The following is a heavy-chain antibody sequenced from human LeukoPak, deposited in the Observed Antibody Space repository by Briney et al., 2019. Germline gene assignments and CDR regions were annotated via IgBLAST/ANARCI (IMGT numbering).Heavy chain of an antibody. CDR1: GFTFSNYW. D-gene: IGHD1-7*01. V-gene: IGHV3-74*01. Sequence: GGSLRLSCAASGFTFSNYWVHWVRQAPGKGLVWVSRINPDGSTINYADSVKGRFTISRDNAKNTLYLQMNSLRAEDTAVYYCSTAGNYRFDYWGQGTLVTVSS. CDR2: INPDGSTI. CDR3: STAGNYRFDY. J-gene: IGHJ4*02.